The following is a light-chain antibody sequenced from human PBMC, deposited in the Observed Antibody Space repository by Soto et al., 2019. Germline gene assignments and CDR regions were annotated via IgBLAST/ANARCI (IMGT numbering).Light chain of an antibody. J-gene: IGKJ2*01. CDR2: GAS. CDR1: QSVSSSY. V-gene: IGKV3-20*01. CDR3: QQYGISPLT. Sequence: EIVLTQSPGTLSLSPGVRATLSCRARQSVSSSYLAWYQQKPGQAPRLLIYGASSRATGIPDRFSGSGSGTDFTLTISRLDPEDFAVYYCQQYGISPLTFGQGTKLEIK.